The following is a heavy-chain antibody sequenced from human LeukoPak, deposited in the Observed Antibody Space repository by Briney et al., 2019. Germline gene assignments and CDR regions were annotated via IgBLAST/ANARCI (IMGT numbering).Heavy chain of an antibody. CDR2: IYNSGST. CDR3: VRDRELTY. D-gene: IGHD1-26*01. CDR1: GGSISIYY. Sequence: SETLSLTCTVSGGSISIYYWSWLRQPPGKGLEWIGYIYNSGSTIYNPSLRSRVTISVDTSRNQFSLKLNSVTAADTAVYYCVRDRELTYWSQGTLVTVSS. V-gene: IGHV4-59*01. J-gene: IGHJ4*02.